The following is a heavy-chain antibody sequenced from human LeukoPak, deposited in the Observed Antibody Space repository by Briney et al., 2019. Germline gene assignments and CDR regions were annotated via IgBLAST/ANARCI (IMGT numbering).Heavy chain of an antibody. V-gene: IGHV3-23*01. Sequence: PGGSLRLSCAASGFTFSSYSMNWVRQAPGKGLEWVSGISGSGGTTYYADSVKGRFTISRDNSKNTLYLQMNSLRAEDTAVYYCARPYSSSWYMAFDIWGQGTMVTVSS. CDR1: GFTFSSYS. CDR3: ARPYSSSWYMAFDI. CDR2: ISGSGGTT. J-gene: IGHJ3*02. D-gene: IGHD6-13*01.